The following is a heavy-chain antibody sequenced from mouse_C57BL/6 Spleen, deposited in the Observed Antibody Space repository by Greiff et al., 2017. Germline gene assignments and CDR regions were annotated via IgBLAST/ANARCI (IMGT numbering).Heavy chain of an antibody. Sequence: KQSCKASGYTFPSYWMHWVKQRPGQGLEWIGEIDPSDSYTNYNQKFKGKSTLTVEKSSSTAYMQLSSLTSEDSAVYYCARGGVRRGYFDYWGQGTTLTVSS. CDR1: GYTFPSYW. CDR3: ARGGVRRGYFDY. J-gene: IGHJ2*01. V-gene: IGHV1-69*01. D-gene: IGHD2-14*01. CDR2: IDPSDSYT.